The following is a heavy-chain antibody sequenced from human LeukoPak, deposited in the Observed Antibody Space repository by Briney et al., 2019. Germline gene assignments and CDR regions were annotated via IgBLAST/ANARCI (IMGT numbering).Heavy chain of an antibody. J-gene: IGHJ4*02. CDR1: GGSFSGYY. D-gene: IGHD1-26*01. V-gene: IGHV4-34*01. CDR3: ARWDRGSNSDFDY. Sequence: SETLSLTCAVYGGSFSGYYWSWIRQPPGKGLEWIGEINHSGSTNYNPSLKSRVTISVDTSKNQFSLKLSSVTAADTAVYYCARWDRGSNSDFDYWGQGTLVTVSS. CDR2: INHSGST.